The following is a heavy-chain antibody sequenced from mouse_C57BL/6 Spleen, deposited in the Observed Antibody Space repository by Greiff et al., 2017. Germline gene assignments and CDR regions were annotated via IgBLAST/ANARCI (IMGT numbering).Heavy chain of an antibody. CDR2: IHPSDSDT. CDR1: GYTFPSYW. Sequence: QVQLKQPGAELVKPGASVKVSCTASGYTFPSYWMPWVTQRPGQGLEWLGRIHPSDSDTNSNQTFTGKATLAVDNSSSTAYMQLSSLTSEDSAVYYCAIEGNDGYDTWFAYWGQGTLVTVSA. V-gene: IGHV1-74*01. D-gene: IGHD2-2*01. J-gene: IGHJ3*01. CDR3: AIEGNDGYDTWFAY.